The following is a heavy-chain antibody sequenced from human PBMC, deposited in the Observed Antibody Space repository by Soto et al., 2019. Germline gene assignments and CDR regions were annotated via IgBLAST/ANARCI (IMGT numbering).Heavy chain of an antibody. CDR3: ARMATFGSLNWFDP. Sequence: ASVKVSCKASGYTFTSYGISGVRQAPGQGLEWMXWXNXXXGXTXXXQXXXXRVTMTRDICIATAYMELSSLRSDDTAIYYCARMATFGSLNWFDPWGQGTLVTVSS. CDR1: GYTFTSYG. CDR2: XNXXXGXT. V-gene: IGHV1-18*01. J-gene: IGHJ5*02. D-gene: IGHD3-16*01.